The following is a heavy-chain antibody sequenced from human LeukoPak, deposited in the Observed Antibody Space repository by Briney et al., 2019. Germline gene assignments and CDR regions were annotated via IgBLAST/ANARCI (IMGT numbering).Heavy chain of an antibody. J-gene: IGHJ4*02. V-gene: IGHV4-39*01. D-gene: IGHD3-10*01. CDR2: IYYSGNT. Sequence: SETLSLTYTVSGVSISGSNSYWGWIRQPPGKGLEWIGSIYYSGNTYYNASLKSQVSISIDMSKNQFSLKLTSVTAADTAVYYCARQTGSGLFILPGGQGTLVTVSS. CDR1: GVSISGSNSY. CDR3: ARQTGSGLFILP.